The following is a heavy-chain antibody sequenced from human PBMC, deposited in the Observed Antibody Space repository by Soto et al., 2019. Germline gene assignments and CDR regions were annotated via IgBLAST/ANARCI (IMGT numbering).Heavy chain of an antibody. V-gene: IGHV1-18*01. CDR2: ISAYNGNT. CDR1: GYTFPSYG. CDR3: AREAGGFGNLGVPDSFDI. Sequence: ASVKVSCKASGYTFPSYGISWVRQAPGQGLEWMGWISAYNGNTNYAQKLQGRVTMTTDTSTSTAYMELRSLRSDDTAVYYCAREAGGFGNLGVPDSFDIWGQGTMVTVSS. D-gene: IGHD3-10*01. J-gene: IGHJ3*02.